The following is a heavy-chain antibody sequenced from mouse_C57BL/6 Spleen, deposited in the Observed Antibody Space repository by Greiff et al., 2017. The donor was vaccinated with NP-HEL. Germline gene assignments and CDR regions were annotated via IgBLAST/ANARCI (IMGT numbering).Heavy chain of an antibody. CDR1: GYTFTSYW. CDR2: IDPSDSET. D-gene: IGHD2-4*01. V-gene: IGHV1-52*01. Sequence: QVQLQQPGAELVRPGSSVKLSCKASGYTFTSYWMHWVKQRPIQGLEWIGNIDPSDSETHYNQKFKDKATLTVDKSSSTAYMQLSSLTSEDSAVYYCARSIYYDYDRGSHFDYWGQGTTLTVSS. J-gene: IGHJ2*01. CDR3: ARSIYYDYDRGSHFDY.